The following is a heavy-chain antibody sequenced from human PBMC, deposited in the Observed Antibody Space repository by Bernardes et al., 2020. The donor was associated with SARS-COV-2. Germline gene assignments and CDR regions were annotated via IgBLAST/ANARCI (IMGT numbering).Heavy chain of an antibody. CDR1: GGSVNSGNYY. CDR2: IYYSGST. Sequence: SETLSLTCTVSGGSVNSGNYYWSWIRQPPGKGLEWIGYIYYSGSTNYNPSLKSRVTMSVDTSKNQFSLKLSSVTAADTAVYYCARDEYYDFWTGYYTPVYGTDVWGQGTTVTVSS. CDR3: ARDEYYDFWTGYYTPVYGTDV. D-gene: IGHD3-3*01. V-gene: IGHV4-61*01. J-gene: IGHJ6*02.